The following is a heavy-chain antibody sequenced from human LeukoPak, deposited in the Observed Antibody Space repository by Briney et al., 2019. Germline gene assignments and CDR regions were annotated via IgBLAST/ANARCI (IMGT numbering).Heavy chain of an antibody. Sequence: ASVKVSCKASGYTFTSYDINWVRQATGQGLEWMGWMNPNSGNTGYAQKFQGRVTMSRNTSISTDYMELRSLRSEDTAVYYCARAYCSSTSCYRDYYYMDVWGKGTTVTISS. CDR2: MNPNSGNT. CDR3: ARAYCSSTSCYRDYYYMDV. J-gene: IGHJ6*03. D-gene: IGHD2-2*02. CDR1: GYTFTSYD. V-gene: IGHV1-8*01.